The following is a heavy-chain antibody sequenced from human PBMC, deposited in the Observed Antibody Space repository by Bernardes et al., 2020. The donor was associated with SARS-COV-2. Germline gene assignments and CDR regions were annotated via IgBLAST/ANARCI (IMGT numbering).Heavy chain of an antibody. Sequence: GGSLRLSCVASGFTVSSSYISWVRQDPGKGLEWVSIIYRGGNTYYADSVKGRFTISRDNSKNTLYLQMNSLRAEDTAVYYCARRYSSNWAHDCWGQGTLVSVSS. D-gene: IGHD6-13*01. CDR3: ARRYSSNWAHDC. CDR2: IYRGGNT. J-gene: IGHJ4*02. V-gene: IGHV3-66*04. CDR1: GFTVSSSY.